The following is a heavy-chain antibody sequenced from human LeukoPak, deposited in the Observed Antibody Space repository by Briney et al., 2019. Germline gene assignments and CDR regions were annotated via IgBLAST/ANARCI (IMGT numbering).Heavy chain of an antibody. CDR1: GFTFSSYG. J-gene: IGHJ3*02. Sequence: GGSLRLSCAASGFTFSSYGMSWVRQAPGKGLEWVSAISGSGGSTYYADSVKGRFTISRDNSKNTLYLQMNSLRAEDTAVYYCARQGGTVDDAFDIWGQGTMVTVSS. D-gene: IGHD2-15*01. CDR3: ARQGGTVDDAFDI. CDR2: ISGSGGST. V-gene: IGHV3-23*01.